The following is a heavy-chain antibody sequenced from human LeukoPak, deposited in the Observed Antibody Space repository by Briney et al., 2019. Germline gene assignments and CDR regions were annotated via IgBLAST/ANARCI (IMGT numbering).Heavy chain of an antibody. J-gene: IGHJ5*02. CDR1: GGSISSSTYS. Sequence: PSETLSLTCAVSGGSISSSTYSWSWIRQPPGKGLEWIGYIYYSGSTYYNPSLKSRVTISIDTSKNQFSLKLSSVTAADTAVYYCARGGTTVTPYLRGWFDPWGQGTLVTVSS. CDR2: IYYSGST. D-gene: IGHD4-17*01. CDR3: ARGGTTVTPYLRGWFDP. V-gene: IGHV4-30-4*07.